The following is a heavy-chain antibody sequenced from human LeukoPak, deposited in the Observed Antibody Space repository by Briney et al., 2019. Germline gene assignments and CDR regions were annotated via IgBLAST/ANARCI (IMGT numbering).Heavy chain of an antibody. V-gene: IGHV3-23*01. Sequence: HAGGSLRLSCAASGFTFSSYAMGWVRQAPGKGLEWVSAIGGSGANTYHADSVKGRFTISRDNSKNTLYLQMNSLRDDDTAVYNCAKGRALEVVAAFNYWGQGTVVTVSS. CDR3: AKGRALEVVAAFNY. D-gene: IGHD2-15*01. CDR2: IGGSGANT. CDR1: GFTFSSYA. J-gene: IGHJ4*02.